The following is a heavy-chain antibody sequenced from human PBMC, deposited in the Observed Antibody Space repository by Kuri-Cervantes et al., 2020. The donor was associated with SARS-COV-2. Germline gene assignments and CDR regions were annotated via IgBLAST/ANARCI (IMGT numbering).Heavy chain of an antibody. CDR2: INPSGGST. Sequence: ASVKVSCKASGYTFTSYYMHWVRQAPGQGLEWMGIINPSGGSTSYAQKFQGRVTMTRDTSTSTVYMELSSLRSEDTAVYFCVKDVVSTFCAWGNCYISSYMDVWGRGTTVTVSS. CDR3: VKDVVSTFCAWGNCYISSYMDV. D-gene: IGHD2-2*02. CDR1: GYTFTSYY. V-gene: IGHV1-46*01. J-gene: IGHJ6*03.